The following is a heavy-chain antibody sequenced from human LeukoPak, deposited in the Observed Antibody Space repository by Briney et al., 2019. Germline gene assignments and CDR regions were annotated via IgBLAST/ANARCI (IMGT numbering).Heavy chain of an antibody. CDR2: IRSKAYGVTT. Sequence: GGSLRLSCSASGFTFGDYVMSWFRQAPGKGLEWVVFIRSKAYGVTTEYAASVKGRFTVSRDDFNSITYLRMTSLKIEDTAVYFCSRGISSVGPTTFDYWGQGTLVTVSS. CDR3: SRGISSVGPTTFDY. CDR1: GFTFGDYV. V-gene: IGHV3-49*03. J-gene: IGHJ4*02. D-gene: IGHD1-26*01.